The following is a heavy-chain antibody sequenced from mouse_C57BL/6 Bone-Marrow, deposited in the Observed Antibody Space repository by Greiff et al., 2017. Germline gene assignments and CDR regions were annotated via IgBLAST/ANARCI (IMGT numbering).Heavy chain of an antibody. V-gene: IGHV5-17*01. Sequence: EVKVVESGGGLVKPGGSLKLSCAASGFTFSDYGMHWVRQAPEKGLEWVAYISSGSSTIYYADTVKGRFTISRDNAKNTPFLQMTSLRSEDTAMYYCARMGYYFDYWGQGTTLTVSS. J-gene: IGHJ2*01. CDR1: GFTFSDYG. CDR3: ARMGYYFDY. CDR2: ISSGSSTI. D-gene: IGHD4-1*01.